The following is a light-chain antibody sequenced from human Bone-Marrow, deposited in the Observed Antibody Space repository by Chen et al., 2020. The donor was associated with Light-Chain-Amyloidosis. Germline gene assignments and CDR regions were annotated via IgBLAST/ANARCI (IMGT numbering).Light chain of an antibody. CDR1: SSDVGSYNL. V-gene: IGLV2-23*02. J-gene: IGLJ7*01. CDR3: CSYAGSSNAV. CDR2: EVS. Sequence: QSALTQPASVSGSPGQSITISCTGTSSDVGSYNLGSWYQQHPGKAPKLMIYEVSKRPSGVSNRFSGSKSGNTASLTISGLQAEDEADDYCCSYAGSSNAVFGGGTQLTVL.